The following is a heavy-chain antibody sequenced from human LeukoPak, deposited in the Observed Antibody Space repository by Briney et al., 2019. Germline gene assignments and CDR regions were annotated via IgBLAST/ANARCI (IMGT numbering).Heavy chain of an antibody. V-gene: IGHV3-74*01. D-gene: IGHD3-22*01. Sequence: PGGSLRRSCAASGFTFSNHWMHWVRQAPGKGLMWVSRINRGGSRTDYADSVKGRFTISRDNARNSLYLQMNSLRAEDTAVYYCARDDSSGYDYSPPDYWGQGTLVTVSS. CDR2: INRGGSRT. J-gene: IGHJ4*02. CDR3: ARDDSSGYDYSPPDY. CDR1: GFTFSNHW.